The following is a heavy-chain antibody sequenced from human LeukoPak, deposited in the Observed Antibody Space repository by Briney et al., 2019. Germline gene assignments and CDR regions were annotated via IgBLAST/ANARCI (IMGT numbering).Heavy chain of an antibody. Sequence: SETLSLTCTVTGDSITSRTYYWAWIRQPAGQGLEWIGTIYYSGTTYYNPSLKSRVTISLDTSSNHLSLGLTSVIAMATAIYYCARHRYYDSWIHTGAFDIWGHGTTVTVSS. D-gene: IGHD3-3*01. CDR2: IYYSGTT. CDR1: GDSITSRTYY. V-gene: IGHV4-39*01. CDR3: ARHRYYDSWIHTGAFDI. J-gene: IGHJ3*02.